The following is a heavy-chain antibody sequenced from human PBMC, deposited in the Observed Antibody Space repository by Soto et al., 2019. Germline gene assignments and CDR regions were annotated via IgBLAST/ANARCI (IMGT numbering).Heavy chain of an antibody. CDR1: GFTFSAYW. CDR2: IKQDGSER. J-gene: IGHJ1*01. Sequence: EVQLVESGGGLVQPGGSLRLSCAASGFTFSAYWMNWVRQAPGKGLEWVANIKQDGSERYYVDSVKGRFTISRDNAKKSLYLQIDSLRDEDTAVYYCSGGTGWLVTDWGQGTLVTVSS. D-gene: IGHD6-19*01. CDR3: SGGTGWLVTD. V-gene: IGHV3-7*04.